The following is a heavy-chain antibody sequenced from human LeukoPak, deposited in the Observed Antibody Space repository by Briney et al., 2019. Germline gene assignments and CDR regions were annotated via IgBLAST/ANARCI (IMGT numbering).Heavy chain of an antibody. J-gene: IGHJ3*01. CDR1: NGSISRGAHY. Sequence: SETLSLTCAVSNGSISRGAHYWTWVRQHPGKGLEWIGHIYFTGTTYYNPALKGRVTISIDTSKDHFSLSLTSVTAADTAVYYCARDYSDDSSGYYLWGQGTMVTVSP. CDR2: IYFTGTT. CDR3: ARDYSDDSSGYYL. D-gene: IGHD6-25*01. V-gene: IGHV4-31*11.